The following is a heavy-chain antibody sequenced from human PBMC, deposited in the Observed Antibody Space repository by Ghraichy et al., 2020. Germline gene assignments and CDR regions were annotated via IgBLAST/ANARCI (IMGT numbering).Heavy chain of an antibody. V-gene: IGHV3-7*03. Sequence: GGYLRLSCAAFGFRFNGFWMSWVRQVPGKGLEWVANIKQDGSERNYLKSVEGRFTISRDNAQNLLFLQMTNLRVDDTAIYYCARYDGFWGHGTLVTVSS. D-gene: IGHD3-16*01. CDR1: GFRFNGFW. J-gene: IGHJ4*01. CDR3: ARYDGF. CDR2: IKQDGSER.